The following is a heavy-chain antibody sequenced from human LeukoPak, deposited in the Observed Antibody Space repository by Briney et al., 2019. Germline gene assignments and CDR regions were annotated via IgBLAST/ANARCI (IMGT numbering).Heavy chain of an antibody. CDR1: GFSFSGYW. J-gene: IGHJ6*02. Sequence: PGGSLRLSCAASGFSFSGYWMSWVRQTPGKGLEWVSGVYSAGSTYYADSVKGRFTISRDNSKNTLNLQMNSLRAEDTAVYYCARGFAVVGTYYGMDVWGRGTTVTVSS. V-gene: IGHV3-53*01. CDR2: VYSAGST. D-gene: IGHD6-13*01. CDR3: ARGFAVVGTYYGMDV.